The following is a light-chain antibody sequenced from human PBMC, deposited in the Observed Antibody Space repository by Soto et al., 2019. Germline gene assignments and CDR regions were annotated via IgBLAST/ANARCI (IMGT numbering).Light chain of an antibody. J-gene: IGKJ1*01. CDR3: QQCGTSPS. Sequence: EIVLTQSPGTLSLSPGERATLSCRASQSVSSSYLAWYQQKPGQAPRLLIYDTSSRATGIPDRFSGSGSGTDFTLAISGLEAEDFAVYYCQQCGTSPSFGQGTKVELK. V-gene: IGKV3-20*01. CDR1: QSVSSSY. CDR2: DTS.